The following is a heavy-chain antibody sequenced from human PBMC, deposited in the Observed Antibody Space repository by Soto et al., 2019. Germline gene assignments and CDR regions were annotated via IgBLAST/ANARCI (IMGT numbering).Heavy chain of an antibody. CDR2: IYPGDSDT. Sequence: PGESLKISCKGSGYSFIDYWIGWVRQVPGKGLEWMGVIYPGDSDTRYSPSFQGHVTISADKSISTAYLQWSSLKASDTAMYYCTSPVSVSRYYYGMDVWGQGTTVTVSS. CDR1: GYSFIDYW. J-gene: IGHJ6*02. D-gene: IGHD2-8*01. V-gene: IGHV5-51*01. CDR3: TSPVSVSRYYYGMDV.